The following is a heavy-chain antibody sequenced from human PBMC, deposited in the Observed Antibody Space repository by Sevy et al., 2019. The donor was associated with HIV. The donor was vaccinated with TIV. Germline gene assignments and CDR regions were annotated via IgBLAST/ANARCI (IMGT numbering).Heavy chain of an antibody. D-gene: IGHD2-2*01. Sequence: ASVKVSCKTSGFVFRNYGISWVRQAAGEGLEWVGWINTDTGDTDFAQKFQGRVSMTRDTSTSTVYMELRNLRFGDTAVYFCARAYQVPQRQHYYYDGMDVWGQGTTVTVSS. J-gene: IGHJ6*02. CDR1: GFVFRNYG. V-gene: IGHV1-18*01. CDR3: ARAYQVPQRQHYYYDGMDV. CDR2: INTDTGDT.